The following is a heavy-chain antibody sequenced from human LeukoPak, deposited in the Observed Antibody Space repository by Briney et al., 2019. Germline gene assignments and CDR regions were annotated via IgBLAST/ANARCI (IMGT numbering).Heavy chain of an antibody. D-gene: IGHD3-10*01. V-gene: IGHV1-3*01. J-gene: IGHJ4*02. CDR1: GYTFTSYG. CDR3: ARGFGYYGSSFLGDY. Sequence: GASVKVSCKASGYTFTSYGISWVRQAPGQGLEWMGWINAGNGNTKYSQKFQGRVTITRDTSASTAYMELSSLRSEDTAVYYCARGFGYYGSSFLGDYWGQGTLVTVSS. CDR2: INAGNGNT.